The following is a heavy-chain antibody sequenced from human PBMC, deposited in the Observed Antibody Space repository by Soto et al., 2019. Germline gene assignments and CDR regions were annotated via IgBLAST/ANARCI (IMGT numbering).Heavy chain of an antibody. D-gene: IGHD3-3*01. Sequence: GGSLRLSCAVSGFSFGTYWMSWVRQAPGKGLEWLASIKEDGSERCYLDSVKGRFTISRDNAKDSLSLQMNSLRGEDTAFYYCARDVGPVTIFGEALSGYFDFWGQGTLVTVSS. J-gene: IGHJ4*02. V-gene: IGHV3-7*03. CDR3: ARDVGPVTIFGEALSGYFDF. CDR1: GFSFGTYW. CDR2: IKEDGSER.